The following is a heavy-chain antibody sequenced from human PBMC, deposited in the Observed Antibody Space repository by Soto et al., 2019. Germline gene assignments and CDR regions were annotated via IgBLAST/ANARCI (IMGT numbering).Heavy chain of an antibody. CDR2: VSAGGDMT. V-gene: IGHV3-23*01. D-gene: IGHD3-10*01. J-gene: IGHJ6*02. Sequence: DVQVLESGGDLVQPGGSLRLSCAASGFTFSSYAMSWVRQAPGKGLEWVSSVSAGGDMTYYSDSVKGRFTISSDNSNNALFLQMNSLRIEDTGLYYCARGDRGGSGSPASYYYSGLDVWGQGTTVTVS. CDR3: ARGDRGGSGSPASYYYSGLDV. CDR1: GFTFSSYA.